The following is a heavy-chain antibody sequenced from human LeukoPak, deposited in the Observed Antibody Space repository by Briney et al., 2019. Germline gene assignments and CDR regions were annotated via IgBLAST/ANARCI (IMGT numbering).Heavy chain of an antibody. CDR2: ISGSGGST. CDR3: AKYFDYGDHGRYFDY. Sequence: GRSLRLSCAASGFTFSSYAMSWVRQAPGKGLEWVSAISGSGGSTYYADSVKGRFTISRDNSKNTLYLQMNSLRAEDTAVYYCAKYFDYGDHGRYFDYWGQETLVTVSS. V-gene: IGHV3-23*01. D-gene: IGHD4-17*01. CDR1: GFTFSSYA. J-gene: IGHJ4*02.